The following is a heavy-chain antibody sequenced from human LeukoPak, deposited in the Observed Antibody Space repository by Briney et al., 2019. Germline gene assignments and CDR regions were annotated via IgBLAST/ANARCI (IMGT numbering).Heavy chain of an antibody. D-gene: IGHD6-13*01. J-gene: IGHJ6*03. CDR3: ARAAAGPYYYYYYYMDV. Sequence: ASVKVSCKASGYTFTSYYMHWVRQAPGQGLEWMGIINPSGGSTSYAQKFQGRVTMTRDTSKNQFSLQLNSVTPEDTAVYYCARAAAGPYYYYYYYMDVWGKGTTVTVSS. CDR1: GYTFTSYY. V-gene: IGHV1-46*01. CDR2: INPSGGST.